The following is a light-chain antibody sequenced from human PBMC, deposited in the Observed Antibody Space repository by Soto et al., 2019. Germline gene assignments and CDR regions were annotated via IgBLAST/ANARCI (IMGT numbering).Light chain of an antibody. CDR1: QSISSW. CDR2: DSS. V-gene: IGKV1-5*01. J-gene: IGKJ1*01. Sequence: DIQMTESPSTLSSSVVDRVTITCLASQSISSWLAWYQQKPGKAPNLLISDSSDLQSGVPSRFSGSGSGTEFTLTISSLQPDDFATYYCQQYSDYSPRTFAQGTKVDIK. CDR3: QQYSDYSPRT.